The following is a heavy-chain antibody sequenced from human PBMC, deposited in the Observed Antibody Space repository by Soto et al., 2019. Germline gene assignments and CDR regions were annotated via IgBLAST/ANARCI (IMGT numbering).Heavy chain of an antibody. D-gene: IGHD1-1*01. Sequence: QVHLVQSGAEVKKPGASVKVSCKGSGYAFTTYGITWVRQAPGQGLEWMGWISAHNGNTNYAQKLQGRVTVTRDTSTSTDYMELRALRSDATDVYYCARGRYGDYWGQGAQVTVSS. CDR3: ARGRYGDY. J-gene: IGHJ4*02. V-gene: IGHV1-18*01. CDR2: ISAHNGNT. CDR1: GYAFTTYG.